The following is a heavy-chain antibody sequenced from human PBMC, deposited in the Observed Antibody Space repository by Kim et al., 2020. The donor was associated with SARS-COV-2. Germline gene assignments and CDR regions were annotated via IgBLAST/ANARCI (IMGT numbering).Heavy chain of an antibody. J-gene: IGHJ4*02. D-gene: IGHD6-19*01. V-gene: IGHV4-4*02. CDR3: ARRVSSGWPCFDY. CDR1: GGSISSSNW. Sequence: SETLSLTCAVSGGSISSSNWWSWVRQPPGKGLEWIGEIYHSGSTNYNPSLKSRVTISVDKSKNQFSLKLSSVTAADTAVYYCARRVSSGWPCFDYWGQGTLVTVSS. CDR2: IYHSGST.